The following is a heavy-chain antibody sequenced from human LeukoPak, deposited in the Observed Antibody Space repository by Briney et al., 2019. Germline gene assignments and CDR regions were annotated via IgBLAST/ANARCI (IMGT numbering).Heavy chain of an antibody. J-gene: IGHJ4*02. D-gene: IGHD1-26*01. CDR2: ISANNGNTKYNT. CDR1: GYTFTSYG. V-gene: IGHV1-18*01. Sequence: ASVNVSCKASGYTFTSYGISGVRQAPGQGLEWMGWISANNGNTKYNTKYAQNLQGRVTMTTDKSTSTAYMELRTPGSDDTAVYYCARDRDRSGSQSYWGQGTLVTVSS. CDR3: ARDRDRSGSQSY.